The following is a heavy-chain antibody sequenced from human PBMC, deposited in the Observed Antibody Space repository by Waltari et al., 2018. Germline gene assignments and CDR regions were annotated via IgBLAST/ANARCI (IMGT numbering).Heavy chain of an antibody. CDR2: INHSGST. CDR3: ARGGTKDIVVVVAATKTGDYFDY. CDR1: GGSFSGYY. D-gene: IGHD2-15*01. J-gene: IGHJ4*02. V-gene: IGHV4-34*01. Sequence: QVQLQQWGAGLLKPSETLPLTCAVYGGSFSGYYWSWIRQPPGKGLEWIGEINHSGSTNYNPSLKSRVTISVDTSKNQFSLKLSSVTAADTAVYYCARGGTKDIVVVVAATKTGDYFDYWGQGTLVTVSS.